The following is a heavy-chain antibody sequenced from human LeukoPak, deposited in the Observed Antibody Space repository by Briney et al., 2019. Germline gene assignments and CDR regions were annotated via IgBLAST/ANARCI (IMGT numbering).Heavy chain of an antibody. CDR1: GFPFSAYS. V-gene: IGHV3-11*06. CDR3: ARDHNYAFDN. CDR2: IGISSGNT. J-gene: IGHJ4*02. D-gene: IGHD1-1*01. Sequence: GGSLRLSCAASGFPFSAYSMNWVRQAPGKGLEWISYIGISSGNTKYADSVKGRFTISGDNAKNSLYLQMNSLRVEDTAVYYCARDHNYAFDNWGQGTLVTISS.